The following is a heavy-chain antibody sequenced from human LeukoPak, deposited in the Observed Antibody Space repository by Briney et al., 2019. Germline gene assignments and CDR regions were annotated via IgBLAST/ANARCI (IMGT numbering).Heavy chain of an antibody. J-gene: IGHJ6*03. CDR1: GGSISSGSYY. Sequence: SQTLSLTCTVSGGSISSGSYYWSWIRQPAGKGLEWIGRIYTSGSTNYNPSLKSRVTISVDTSKNQFSLKLSSVTAADTAVYYCAREISGSHYYYYYMDVWGKGTTVTISS. D-gene: IGHD3-10*01. CDR3: AREISGSHYYYYYMDV. CDR2: IYTSGST. V-gene: IGHV4-61*02.